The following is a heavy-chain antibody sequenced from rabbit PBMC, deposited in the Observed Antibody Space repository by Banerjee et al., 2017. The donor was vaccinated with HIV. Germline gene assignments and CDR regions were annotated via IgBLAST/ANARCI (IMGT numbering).Heavy chain of an antibody. J-gene: IGHJ4*01. D-gene: IGHD1-1*01. CDR1: GFDFNSNA. V-gene: IGHV1S45*01. Sequence: QEQLVESGGGLVQPEGSLTLTCKASGFDFNSNAMCWVRQAPGKGLEWVGCINSGSSGSTYYASWAKGRFTISKTSSTTVTLQMTGLTAADTATYFCARVASAISNGDYKLWGPGTLVTVS. CDR3: ARVASAISNGDYKL. CDR2: INSGSSGST.